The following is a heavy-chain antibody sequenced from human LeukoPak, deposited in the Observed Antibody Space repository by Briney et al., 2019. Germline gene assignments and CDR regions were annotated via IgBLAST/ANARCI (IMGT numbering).Heavy chain of an antibody. CDR3: ARDSRYYYGSGSYYAGTFP. CDR1: GYTFTGYY. Sequence: ASVKVSCKASGYTFTGYYMHWVQQAPGQGLEWMGRINPNSGGTNYAQKFQGRVTMTRDTSISTAYMELSRLRSDDTAVYYCARDSRYYYGSGSYYAGTFPWGQGTLVTVSS. CDR2: INPNSGGT. V-gene: IGHV1-2*06. J-gene: IGHJ5*02. D-gene: IGHD3-10*01.